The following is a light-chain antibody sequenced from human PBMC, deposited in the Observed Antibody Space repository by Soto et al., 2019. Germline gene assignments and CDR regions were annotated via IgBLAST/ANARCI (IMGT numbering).Light chain of an antibody. CDR2: EGS. V-gene: IGLV2-23*01. CDR3: CSYAGSSPYV. Sequence: PVLTRRAYVNSSGLGCIPISKNGTSSYVGSYNLVSWYQQHPGKVPKFMIYEGSKRPSGVSNRFSGSKSGNTASLTISGLQAEDEADYYCCSYAGSSPYVFGTGNKVTV. CDR1: SSYVGSYNL. J-gene: IGLJ1*01.